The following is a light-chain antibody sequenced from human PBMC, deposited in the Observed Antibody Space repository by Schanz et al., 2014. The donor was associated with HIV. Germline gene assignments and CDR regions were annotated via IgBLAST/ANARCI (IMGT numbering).Light chain of an antibody. J-gene: IGLJ3*02. CDR1: SSNLGATYD. V-gene: IGLV1-40*01. Sequence: QSVLTQPPSVSGAPGQRVTISCTGSSSNLGATYDVHWYQQFPGTAPKLLIFGDNNRPSGVPDRFSGSKSGTSASLAITGLQAEDEADYYCQSYDSSLSGSVFGGGTKLTVL. CDR3: QSYDSSLSGSV. CDR2: GDN.